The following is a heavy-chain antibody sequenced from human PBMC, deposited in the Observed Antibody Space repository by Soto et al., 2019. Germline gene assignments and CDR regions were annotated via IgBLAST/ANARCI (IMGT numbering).Heavy chain of an antibody. D-gene: IGHD4-4*01. V-gene: IGHV4-59*01. CDR3: ARTTEYYYYGMDV. CDR2: IYYSGST. CDR1: GGSISSYY. J-gene: IGHJ6*02. Sequence: PSETLSLTCTVSGGSISSYYWSWIRQPPGKGLEWIGYIYYSGSTNYNPSLKSRVTISVDTSKNRFSLKLSSVTAADTAVYYCARTTEYYYYGMDVWGQGTTVTVSS.